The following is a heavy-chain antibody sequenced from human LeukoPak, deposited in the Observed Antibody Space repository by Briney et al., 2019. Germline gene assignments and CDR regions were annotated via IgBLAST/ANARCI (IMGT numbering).Heavy chain of an antibody. V-gene: IGHV3-21*01. Sequence: PGGSLRLSCAASGFTSSSYSMNWVRQAPGKGLEWVSSISSSSSYIYYADSVKGRFTISRDNAKNSLYLQMNSLRAEDTAVYYCARETDAVAGHFDYWGQGTLVTVSS. CDR1: GFTSSSYS. J-gene: IGHJ4*02. CDR3: ARETDAVAGHFDY. D-gene: IGHD6-19*01. CDR2: ISSSSSYI.